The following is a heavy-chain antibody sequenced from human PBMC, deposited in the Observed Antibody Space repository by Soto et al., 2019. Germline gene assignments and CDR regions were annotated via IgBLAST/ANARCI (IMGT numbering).Heavy chain of an antibody. D-gene: IGHD3-3*01. V-gene: IGHV3-23*01. CDR3: AKITVRQWLLSRYFDY. CDR1: GFTFSDYA. J-gene: IGHJ4*02. Sequence: LRLSCAASGFTFSDYAMSWVRQAPGKGLQWVSGISSNGVSTYYADSVKGRFTISRDNSKNTLFLQMNSLRAEDTAVYYCAKITVRQWLLSRYFDYWGQGSPVTVSS. CDR2: ISSNGVST.